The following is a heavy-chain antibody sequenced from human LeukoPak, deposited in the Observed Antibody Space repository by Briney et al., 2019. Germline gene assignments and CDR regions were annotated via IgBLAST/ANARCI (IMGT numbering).Heavy chain of an antibody. CDR1: GGSISSYY. Sequence: PSETLSLTCTVSGGSISSYYWSWIRQPAGKGLEWIGRIYTSGSTIYNPSLKSRVTMSVDTSKNQFSLKMSSVTAADTAVYYCATGGSSGSPFDYWGQGTLVTVSS. CDR3: ATGGSSGSPFDY. CDR2: IYTSGST. D-gene: IGHD1-26*01. V-gene: IGHV4-4*07. J-gene: IGHJ4*02.